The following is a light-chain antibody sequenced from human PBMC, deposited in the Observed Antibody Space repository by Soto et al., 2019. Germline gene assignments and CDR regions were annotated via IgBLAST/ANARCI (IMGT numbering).Light chain of an antibody. CDR3: QQYNLWPDT. CDR1: QNINSA. V-gene: IGKV3-15*01. J-gene: IGKJ2*01. Sequence: EIVMTQSPATLSVSPGERATLFCRASQNINSALAWYQQTPGQAPRLLIYGASTRATGVPARFSGSGSGTEFTLTISSLSSEDFAVYYCQQYNLWPDTFGQGTKLEI. CDR2: GAS.